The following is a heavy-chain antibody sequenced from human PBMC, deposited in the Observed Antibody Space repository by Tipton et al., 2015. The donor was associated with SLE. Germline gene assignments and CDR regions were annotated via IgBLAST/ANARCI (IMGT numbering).Heavy chain of an antibody. CDR1: GGSISSGSYY. J-gene: IGHJ3*02. D-gene: IGHD3-22*01. CDR2: IYYSGST. Sequence: TLSLTCTVSGGSISSGSYYWSWIRQPPGKGLEWIVSIYYSGSTYYNPSLKSRVTISVDTSKNQFSLKLSTVTAADTAVYYCARESGPGGYYDSSGYRSAFDIWGQGTMVTVSS. V-gene: IGHV4-39*07. CDR3: ARESGPGGYYDSSGYRSAFDI.